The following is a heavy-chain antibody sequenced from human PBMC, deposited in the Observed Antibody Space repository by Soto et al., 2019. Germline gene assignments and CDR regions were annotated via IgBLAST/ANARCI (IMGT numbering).Heavy chain of an antibody. CDR2: IKRNTDGGTT. CDR1: GFTFNNAW. D-gene: IGHD4-17*01. CDR3: TTGMTTVTAGFDF. Sequence: PGGSLRLSCEVPGFTFNNAWMSWVRQGPGKGLEWVGRIKRNTDGGTTNYAAPVKGRFTISRDDAKNTLYLQMNSLQSDDTGIYYCTTGMTTVTAGFDFWGQGTLVTVS. V-gene: IGHV3-15*01. J-gene: IGHJ4*02.